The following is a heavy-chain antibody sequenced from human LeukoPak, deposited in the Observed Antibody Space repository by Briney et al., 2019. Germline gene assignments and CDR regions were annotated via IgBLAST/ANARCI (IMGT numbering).Heavy chain of an antibody. CDR3: ARDTNDSSGYSYGIY. CDR1: GFTFSSYG. Sequence: GGSLRLSCAASGFTFSSYGMHWVRQAPGKGLEWVADIWYDGSKKYYADSVKGRFTISRDNSKNTLYLQMNSLRAEDTAVYYCARDTNDSSGYSYGIYWGQGTLVTVSS. CDR2: IWYDGSKK. J-gene: IGHJ4*02. V-gene: IGHV3-33*01. D-gene: IGHD3-22*01.